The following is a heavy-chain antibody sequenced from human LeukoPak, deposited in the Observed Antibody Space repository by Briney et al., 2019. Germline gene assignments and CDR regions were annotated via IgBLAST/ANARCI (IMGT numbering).Heavy chain of an antibody. V-gene: IGHV4-59*01. Sequence: PSETLSLTCTVSGGSISSYYWSGIRQPPGKGLEWIGYIYYSGSTNYNPSLKSRVTISVDTSKNQFSLKLSSVTAADTAVYYCARGSVWQESGYYYYYYMDVWGKGTTVTVSS. J-gene: IGHJ6*03. CDR1: GGSISSYY. D-gene: IGHD3-3*01. CDR3: ARGSVWQESGYYYYYYMDV. CDR2: IYYSGST.